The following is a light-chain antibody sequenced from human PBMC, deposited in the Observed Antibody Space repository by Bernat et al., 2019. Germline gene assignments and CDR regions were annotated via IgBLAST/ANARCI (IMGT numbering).Light chain of an antibody. CDR2: ATS. J-gene: IGKJ4*01. CDR1: EIIGANY. CDR3: QQSFSTPLS. V-gene: IGKV1-39*01. Sequence: EIRMTQSPSALSASLGDTVTITCRASEIIGANYLNWYQQRPGKAPQLLIYATSTLEPGVPSRFSGRGTGTSFTLTISGLQLEDFASYYCQQSFSTPLSFGGGTTVDI.